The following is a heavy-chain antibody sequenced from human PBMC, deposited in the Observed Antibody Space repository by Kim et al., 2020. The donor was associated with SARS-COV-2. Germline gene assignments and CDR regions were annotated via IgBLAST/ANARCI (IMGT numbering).Heavy chain of an antibody. Sequence: SETLSLTCTVSGGSISSYYWSWIRQPPGKGLEWIGYIYYSGSTNYNPSLKSRVTISVDTSKNQFSLKLSSVTAADTAVYYCARDQGSRYGSGSGGYFDYWGQGTLVTVSS. V-gene: IGHV4-59*01. D-gene: IGHD3-10*01. CDR3: ARDQGSRYGSGSGGYFDY. CDR1: GGSISSYY. CDR2: IYYSGST. J-gene: IGHJ4*02.